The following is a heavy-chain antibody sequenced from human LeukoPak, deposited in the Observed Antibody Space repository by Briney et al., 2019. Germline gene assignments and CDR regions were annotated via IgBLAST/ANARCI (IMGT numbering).Heavy chain of an antibody. D-gene: IGHD2-15*01. V-gene: IGHV1-18*04. CDR1: GYFFPSHY. Sequence: ASVKVSCKASGYFFPSHYISWVRQAPGQGLEWMGWISCYNGKTNFAQKFQGRVTMTTDASTSTAYMEMRNLRYDDTAVYYCARDPRYCSGGSCYGYNWFDPWGQGTLVTVSS. CDR2: ISCYNGKT. CDR3: ARDPRYCSGGSCYGYNWFDP. J-gene: IGHJ5*02.